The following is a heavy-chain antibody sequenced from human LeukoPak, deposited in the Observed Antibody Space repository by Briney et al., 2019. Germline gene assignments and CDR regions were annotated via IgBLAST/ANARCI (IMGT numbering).Heavy chain of an antibody. V-gene: IGHV1-69*05. J-gene: IGHJ4*02. CDR2: IIPIFGTA. D-gene: IGHD6-6*01. CDR1: GGTFSSYA. Sequence: SVKVSCKASGGTFSSYAISWVRQAPGQGLEWMGGIIPIFGTANYAQKFQGRVTITTDESTSTAYMELSSLRSEDTAVYYCVSGPSSSSLSDYWGQGTLVTVSS. CDR3: VSGPSSSSLSDY.